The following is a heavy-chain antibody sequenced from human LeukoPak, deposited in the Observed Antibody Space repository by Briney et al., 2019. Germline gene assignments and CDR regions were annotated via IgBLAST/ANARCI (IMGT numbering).Heavy chain of an antibody. J-gene: IGHJ4*02. CDR2: INHSGST. CDR3: ARTVPASALDY. CDR1: GGSFSGYY. V-gene: IGHV4-34*01. Sequence: SETLSLTCAVYGGSFSGYYWSWIRQPPGKGLEWIGEINHSGSTNYNPSLKSRVTISVDSSKNQFSLKLSSVTAADTAVYYCARTVPASALDYWGQGTLVTVSS.